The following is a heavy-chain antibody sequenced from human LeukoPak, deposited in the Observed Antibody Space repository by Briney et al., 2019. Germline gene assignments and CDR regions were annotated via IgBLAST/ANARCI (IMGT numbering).Heavy chain of an antibody. Sequence: GGSLRLSCAASDFSFITYAMSWVRQAPGKGLEWVSTISGGGDATYYADSVKGRFTISRDNSKNTLYLQMNSLRAEDTAVYYCARALGYNWNWFDPWGQGTLVTVSS. V-gene: IGHV3-23*01. CDR1: DFSFITYA. CDR3: ARALGYNWNWFDP. J-gene: IGHJ5*02. CDR2: ISGGGDAT. D-gene: IGHD1-20*01.